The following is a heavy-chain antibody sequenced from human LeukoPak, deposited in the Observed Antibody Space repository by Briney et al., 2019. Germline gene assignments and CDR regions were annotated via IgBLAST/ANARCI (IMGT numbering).Heavy chain of an antibody. CDR2: INHSGST. CDR3: ATPGYCSGGSCHSEYYFDY. J-gene: IGHJ4*02. D-gene: IGHD2-15*01. CDR1: GGXFSGYY. V-gene: IGHV4-34*01. Sequence: PSETLSLTCAVYGGXFSGYYRSWIRQPPGKGLQWIGEINHSGSTNYNPSLKSRVTISVDTSKNQFSLKLSSVTAADTAVYYCATPGYCSGGSCHSEYYFDYWGQGILVTVSS.